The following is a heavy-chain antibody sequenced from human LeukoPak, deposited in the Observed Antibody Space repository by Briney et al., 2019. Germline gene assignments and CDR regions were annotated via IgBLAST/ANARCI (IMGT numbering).Heavy chain of an antibody. Sequence: ASVKVSCKASGYTFTSYGISWVRQAPGQGLEWMGWISAYNGNTNYAQKFQGRVTITADKSTSTAYMELSSLRSEDTAVYYCARLTISGYDTNYYYYMDVWGKGTTVTVSS. V-gene: IGHV1-18*01. CDR2: ISAYNGNT. D-gene: IGHD5-12*01. J-gene: IGHJ6*03. CDR3: ARLTISGYDTNYYYYMDV. CDR1: GYTFTSYG.